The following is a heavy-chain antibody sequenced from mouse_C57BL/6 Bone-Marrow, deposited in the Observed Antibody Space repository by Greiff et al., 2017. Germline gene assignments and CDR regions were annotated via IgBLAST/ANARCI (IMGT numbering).Heavy chain of an antibody. D-gene: IGHD1-1*01. CDR2: INPGSGGT. J-gene: IGHJ3*01. V-gene: IGHV1-54*01. CDR1: GYAFTNYL. CDR3: ARSRGLRGWFAY. Sequence: VKLKESGAELVRPGTSVKVSCKASGYAFTNYLIEWVKQRPGQGLEWIGVINPGSGGTNYNEKFKGKATLTADKSSSTAYMQLSSLTSEDSAVXFCARSRGLRGWFAYWGQGTLVTVSA.